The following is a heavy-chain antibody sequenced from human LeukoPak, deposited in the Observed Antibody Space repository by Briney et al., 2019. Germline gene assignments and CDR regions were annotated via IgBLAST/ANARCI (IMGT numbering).Heavy chain of an antibody. CDR2: ISASGSSI. CDR3: ARVKGSYFDY. D-gene: IGHD2-15*01. J-gene: IGHJ4*02. V-gene: IGHV3-48*01. CDR1: GFPLSSYS. Sequence: GGSLRLSCAASGFPLSSYSINGFRQAQGRGLEWVAYISASGSSIYYVDSVKGGFTVSRDNPKSSLFLQMDSPRAEDTAVYYCARVKGSYFDYWGQGALVTVSS.